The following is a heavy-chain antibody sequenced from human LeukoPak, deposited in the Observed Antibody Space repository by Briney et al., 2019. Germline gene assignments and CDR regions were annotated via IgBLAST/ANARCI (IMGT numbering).Heavy chain of an antibody. J-gene: IGHJ4*02. Sequence: GASVKVSCKASGYTFTGYYMHWVRQAPGQGLEWMGWINPNSGGTNYAQKFQGRVTMTRDTSISTAYMELSRLRSDDTAVYYCARMVAPYYYDSSGYYWVKGFDYWGQGTLVTVSS. CDR2: INPNSGGT. D-gene: IGHD3-22*01. CDR1: GYTFTGYY. V-gene: IGHV1-2*02. CDR3: ARMVAPYYYDSSGYYWVKGFDY.